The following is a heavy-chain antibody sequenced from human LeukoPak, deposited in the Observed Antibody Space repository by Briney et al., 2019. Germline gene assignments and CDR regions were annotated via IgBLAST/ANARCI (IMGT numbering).Heavy chain of an antibody. J-gene: IGHJ6*03. D-gene: IGHD5-12*01. V-gene: IGHV3-7*01. CDR2: VNQGGTGK. CDR1: GFSFSSQW. Sequence: SGGSLRLSCAASGFSFSSQWMSWVRQAPGKGLEWVAIVNQGGTGKYYVDSVKGRFTISRDNAKNSLYLQMNSLRAEDTAVYYCARDGTLSYDGYYYYMDVWGKGTTVTISS. CDR3: ARDGTLSYDGYYYYMDV.